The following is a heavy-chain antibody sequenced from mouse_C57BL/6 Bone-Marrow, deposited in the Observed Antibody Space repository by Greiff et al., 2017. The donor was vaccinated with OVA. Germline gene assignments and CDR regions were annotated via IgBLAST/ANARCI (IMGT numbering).Heavy chain of an antibody. Sequence: VQLKESGAELVRPGASVKLSCTASGFNIKDDYMHWVKQRPEQGLEWIGWIDPENGDTEYASKFQGKATITADTSSNTAYLQLSSLTSEDTAVYYCTAPHTDYLDYWGQGTTLTVSS. CDR1: GFNIKDDY. V-gene: IGHV14-4*01. D-gene: IGHD1-1*01. J-gene: IGHJ2*01. CDR3: TAPHTDYLDY. CDR2: IDPENGDT.